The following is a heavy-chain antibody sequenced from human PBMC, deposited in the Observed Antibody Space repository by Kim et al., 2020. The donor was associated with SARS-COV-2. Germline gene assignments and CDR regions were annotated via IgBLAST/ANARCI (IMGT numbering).Heavy chain of an antibody. CDR3: AKKGIRYGDHVGYFDY. D-gene: IGHD4-17*01. V-gene: IGHV3-23*03. Sequence: STKGRFTISRDNSRNTLFLHVNSLRAEDPAVYYCAKKGIRYGDHVGYFDYWGQGTLVAVSS. J-gene: IGHJ4*02.